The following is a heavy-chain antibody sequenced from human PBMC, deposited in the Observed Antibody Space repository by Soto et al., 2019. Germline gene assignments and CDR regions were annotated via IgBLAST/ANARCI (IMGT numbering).Heavy chain of an antibody. CDR1: GYTFTSYG. J-gene: IGHJ3*02. CDR2: ISAYNGNT. V-gene: IGHV1-18*01. CDR3: ARSDDGGNSSPRFAFDI. D-gene: IGHD2-21*02. Sequence: QVQLVQSGAEVKKPGASVKVSCKASGYTFTSYGISWVRQAPGQGLEWMGWISAYNGNTNYAQKLQGRVTMTTDTSTSTAYMELRSLRSDDTAVYYCARSDDGGNSSPRFAFDIWGQGTMVTVSS.